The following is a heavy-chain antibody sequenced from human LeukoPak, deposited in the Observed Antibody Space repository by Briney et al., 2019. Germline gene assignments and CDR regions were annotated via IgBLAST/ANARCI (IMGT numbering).Heavy chain of an antibody. CDR1: GGSISSTNW. J-gene: IGHJ5*02. CDR3: ARDHHSSGWSNWFDP. D-gene: IGHD6-19*01. Sequence: PSETLSLTCAVSGGSISSTNWWSWVRQPPGKGLEWIGEIYRSGTTNYKPSLKSRVTISLDKSRNHFSLKLTSVTAADSAVYYCARDHHSSGWSNWFDPWGQGTLVTVSS. V-gene: IGHV4-4*02. CDR2: IYRSGTT.